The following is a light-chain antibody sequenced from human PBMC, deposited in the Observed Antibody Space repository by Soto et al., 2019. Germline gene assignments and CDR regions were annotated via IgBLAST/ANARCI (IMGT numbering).Light chain of an antibody. Sequence: DIVMTQSPLSLPVTPGEPAPISCRSSQSLLHSNGYNYLDWYLQKPGQSPQLLIYLGSNRASGVPDRFSGSGSGTDFTLKISRVEAEDVGVYYCMQALQTPLTFGGGTKVDIK. CDR2: LGS. V-gene: IGKV2-28*01. CDR1: QSLLHSNGYNY. J-gene: IGKJ4*01. CDR3: MQALQTPLT.